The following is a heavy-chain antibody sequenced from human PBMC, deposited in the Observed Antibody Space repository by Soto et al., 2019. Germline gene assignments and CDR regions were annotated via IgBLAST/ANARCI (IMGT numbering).Heavy chain of an antibody. CDR1: GFTFDDYA. J-gene: IGHJ6*02. CDR3: AKDRGSGSYAANYYYYGMDV. D-gene: IGHD3-10*01. V-gene: IGHV3-9*01. CDR2: INWNSGSI. Sequence: GGSLRLSCAASGFTFDDYAMHWVLQAPGKGLEWVSGINWNSGSIGYADSVKGRFTISRDNAKTSLYLQMNSLRAEDTALYYCAKDRGSGSYAANYYYYGMDVWGQGT.